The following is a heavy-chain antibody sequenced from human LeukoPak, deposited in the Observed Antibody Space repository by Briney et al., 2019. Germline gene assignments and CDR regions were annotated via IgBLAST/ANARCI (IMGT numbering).Heavy chain of an antibody. CDR1: GYIFTSYW. D-gene: IGHD3-10*01. CDR2: IYPGDSDT. Sequence: GESLKISCKASGYIFTSYWIGWVRQMPGKGLEWMGIIYPGDSDTRYSPSFQGQVTISADKFISTAFLQWSSLKASDTAMYYCAIGWGDYYGSGSYSPGRFDYWGQGTLVTVSS. J-gene: IGHJ4*02. V-gene: IGHV5-51*01. CDR3: AIGWGDYYGSGSYSPGRFDY.